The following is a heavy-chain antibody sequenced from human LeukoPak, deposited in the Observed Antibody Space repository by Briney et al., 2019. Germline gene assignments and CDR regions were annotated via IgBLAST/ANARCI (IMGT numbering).Heavy chain of an antibody. Sequence: ASVKVSXKASGYTFTSYYMHWVRQAPGQGLEWMGIINPSGGSTSYAQKFQGRVTMTRDTSTSTVYMELSSLRSEDTAVYYCARVEHYYDSSGYRFDSWGQGTLVTVSS. J-gene: IGHJ5*01. CDR1: GYTFTSYY. D-gene: IGHD3-22*01. V-gene: IGHV1-46*03. CDR2: INPSGGST. CDR3: ARVEHYYDSSGYRFDS.